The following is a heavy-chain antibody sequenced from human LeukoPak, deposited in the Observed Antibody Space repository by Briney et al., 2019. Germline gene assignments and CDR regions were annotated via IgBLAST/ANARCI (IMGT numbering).Heavy chain of an antibody. CDR3: ASPSSGYYGGIDY. D-gene: IGHD3-22*01. Sequence: KPSETLSLTCTVSGYSISSGYYWGWIRQPPGKGLEWIGSIYHSGSTYYNPSLKSRVTISVDTSKNQFSLKLSSVTAADTAVYYCASPSSGYYGGIDYWGQGTLVTVSS. J-gene: IGHJ4*02. CDR2: IYHSGST. V-gene: IGHV4-38-2*02. CDR1: GYSISSGYY.